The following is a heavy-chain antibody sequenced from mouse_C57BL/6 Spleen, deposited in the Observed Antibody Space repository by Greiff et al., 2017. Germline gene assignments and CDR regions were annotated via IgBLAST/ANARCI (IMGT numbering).Heavy chain of an antibody. CDR2: IYPGDGDT. Sequence: VQLQQSGAELVKPGASVKLSCKASGYAFSSYWMNWVKQRPGQGLEWIGQIYPGDGDTNYNGKFKGKATLTADKSSSTAYMQLSSLTSEDSAVYVCARERESGDRSIFDYWGQGTTLTVSS. V-gene: IGHV1-80*01. CDR1: GYAFSSYW. D-gene: IGHD3-3*01. J-gene: IGHJ2*01. CDR3: ARERESGDRSIFDY.